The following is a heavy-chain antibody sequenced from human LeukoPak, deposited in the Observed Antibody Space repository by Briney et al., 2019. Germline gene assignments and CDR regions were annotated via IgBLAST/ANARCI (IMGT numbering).Heavy chain of an antibody. D-gene: IGHD3-10*01. J-gene: IGHJ5*02. V-gene: IGHV3-11*04. CDR2: ISNTGNTI. CDR3: VRERFHGSGAPKFDL. Sequence: GGSLRLSCEASGFTFSDYYMSWIRQTPGKGLEWVSYISNTGNTIYDADSVKGRFTISRDNAINSLFLQTNNVRVEDTAVYYCVRERFHGSGAPKFDLWGQGTLLIVSS. CDR1: GFTFSDYY.